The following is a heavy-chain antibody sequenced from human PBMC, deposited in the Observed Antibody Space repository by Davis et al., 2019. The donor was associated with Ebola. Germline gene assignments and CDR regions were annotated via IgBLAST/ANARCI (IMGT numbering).Heavy chain of an antibody. V-gene: IGHV3-9*01. CDR3: AKGGDFPTSSLNHFYYGVDA. D-gene: IGHD2-2*01. CDR2: INWNSAFI. Sequence: SLKISCTGSGFVFDDHAIHWVRHAPGKGLEWVAGINWNSAFIVYVDSVKGRFTISRDNAKNSVYLQMNNLRVEDTALYYCAKGGDFPTSSLNHFYYGVDAWGQGTTVTVSS. J-gene: IGHJ6*02. CDR1: GFVFDDHA.